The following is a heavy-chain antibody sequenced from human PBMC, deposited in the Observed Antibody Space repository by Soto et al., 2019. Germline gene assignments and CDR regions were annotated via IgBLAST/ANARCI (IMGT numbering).Heavy chain of an antibody. J-gene: IGHJ5*02. V-gene: IGHV1-18*01. CDR1: GYTFTSYG. CDR2: ISAYNGNT. D-gene: IGHD2-15*01. CDR3: ARDYSYGTDCSGGSCYIVFWFDP. Sequence: ASVKVSCKASGYTFTSYGISWVRQAPGQGLEWMGRISAYNGNTNYAQKLQGRVTMTTDTSTSTAYMELRSLRSDDTAVYYCARDYSYGTDCSGGSCYIVFWFDPWGQGTLVTVSS.